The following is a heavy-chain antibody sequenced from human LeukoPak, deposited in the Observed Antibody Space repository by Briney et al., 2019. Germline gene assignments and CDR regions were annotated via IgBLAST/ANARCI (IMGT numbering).Heavy chain of an antibody. J-gene: IGHJ5*02. CDR3: AKDPPRGYSGYDYVGWFDP. CDR1: GFTFSSYA. Sequence: PGGSLRLSCAASGFTFSSYAMSWVRQAPGEGLEWVSAISGSGGRTYYADSVKGRFTISRDNSKNTLYLQMNSLRAEDTAVYYCAKDPPRGYSGYDYVGWFDPWGQGTLVTVSS. V-gene: IGHV3-23*01. CDR2: ISGSGGRT. D-gene: IGHD5-12*01.